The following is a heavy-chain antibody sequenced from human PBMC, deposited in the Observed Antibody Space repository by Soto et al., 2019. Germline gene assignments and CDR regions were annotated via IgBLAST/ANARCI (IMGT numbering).Heavy chain of an antibody. CDR2: MYYSGST. J-gene: IGHJ4*02. V-gene: IGHV4-59*01. CDR1: GGSMSNYY. D-gene: IGHD1-20*01. CDR3: AKLTGTSIDY. Sequence: QVQLQESGPGLVKPSETLSLTCTVSGGSMSNYYWGWIRQPPGKGLEWIGYMYYSGSTSYNPSLKSRVTISLDTSKNQFSLKLSSVTAADTAVYYCAKLTGTSIDYWGQGALVTVSS.